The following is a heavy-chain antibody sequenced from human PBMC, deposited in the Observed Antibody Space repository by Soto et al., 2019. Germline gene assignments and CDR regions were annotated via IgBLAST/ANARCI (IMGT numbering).Heavy chain of an antibody. CDR1: GGSVSSGSYY. CDR2: INHSGST. J-gene: IGHJ4*02. Sequence: SETLSLTCTVSGGSVSSGSYYWSWIRQPPGKGLEWIGYINHSGSTNYNPSLKSRVTISVDTSKNQFSLKLSSVTAADTAVYYCAGARGYSNQLVLQIGDYWGQGTLVTVSS. V-gene: IGHV4-61*01. CDR3: AGARGYSNQLVLQIGDY. D-gene: IGHD5-18*01.